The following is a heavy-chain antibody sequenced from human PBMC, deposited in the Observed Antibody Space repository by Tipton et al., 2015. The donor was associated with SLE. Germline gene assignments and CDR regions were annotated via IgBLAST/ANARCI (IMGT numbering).Heavy chain of an antibody. D-gene: IGHD3/OR15-3a*01. Sequence: QLVQSGGGLVQPGGSLRLSCVASGFPFRSSSMAWLRRAPGRGLEWVSGVYSEARRYYRDSVRGRCIISRDDPRYTVTLQMDSLREDDAGIYYCAKGGAGGLYFDSWGQGTLDTFSS. CDR2: VYSEARR. V-gene: IGHV3-23*03. CDR1: GFPFRSSS. J-gene: IGHJ4*02. CDR3: AKGGAGGLYFDS.